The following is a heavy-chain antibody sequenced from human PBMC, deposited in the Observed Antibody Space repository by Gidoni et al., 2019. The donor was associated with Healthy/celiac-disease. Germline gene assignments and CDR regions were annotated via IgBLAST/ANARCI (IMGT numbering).Heavy chain of an antibody. V-gene: IGHV4-4*02. D-gene: IGHD2-15*01. J-gene: IGHJ4*02. CDR1: GGSIIRSNW. Sequence: QVQLQESGPGLVKPSGTLSLTCAVSGGSIIRSNWWSWVRQPPGKGLEWIGEIYHSGSTNYNPSLKSRVTISVDKSKNQFSLKLSSVTAADTAVYYCARDSVGYCSGGTCSRFDYWGQGTLVTVSS. CDR3: ARDSVGYCSGGTCSRFDY. CDR2: IYHSGST.